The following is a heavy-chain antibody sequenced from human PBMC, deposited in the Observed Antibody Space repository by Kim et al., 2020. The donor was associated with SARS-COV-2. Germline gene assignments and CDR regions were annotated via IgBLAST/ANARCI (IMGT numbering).Heavy chain of an antibody. Sequence: SETLSLTCGVSIGSIRSGAYFYNWVRQHPGKGLEWIGYITDTGSTYYNPSLESRLSISLDTSNNRFSLRLSSVTAADTAVYYCARDLGGLDYWGQGTLVIVSP. CDR3: ARDLGGLDY. CDR2: ITDTGST. CDR1: IGSIRSGAYF. D-gene: IGHD1-26*01. V-gene: IGHV4-31*11. J-gene: IGHJ4*02.